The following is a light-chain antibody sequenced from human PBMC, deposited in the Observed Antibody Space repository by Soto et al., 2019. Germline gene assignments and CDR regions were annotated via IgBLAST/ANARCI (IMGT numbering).Light chain of an antibody. Sequence: IELTQSPGTLSSSVGERATLSCRASQSATSSFLAWYQKKPGQAPRLLIYAATSRASGIPERFSGSGSGTDFTLTISRLEPEDFAVYYCQQYSISPGTFGQGTKVEIK. J-gene: IGKJ1*01. CDR3: QQYSISPGT. CDR2: AAT. V-gene: IGKV3-20*01. CDR1: QSATSSF.